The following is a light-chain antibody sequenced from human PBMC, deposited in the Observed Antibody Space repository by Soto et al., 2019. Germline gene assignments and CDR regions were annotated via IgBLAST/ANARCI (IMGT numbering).Light chain of an antibody. V-gene: IGLV4-69*01. CDR2: LNSDGSH. CDR1: SGHSSYA. J-gene: IGLJ7*01. CDR3: QTWGTGIHV. Sequence: QSVLTQSPSASASLGASVKLTCTLSSGHSSYAIAWHQQQPEKGPRYLMKLNSDGSHSQGDGIPDRFSGSSSGAERYLTISSLQSEDEADYYCQTWGTGIHVFGGGTQLTVL.